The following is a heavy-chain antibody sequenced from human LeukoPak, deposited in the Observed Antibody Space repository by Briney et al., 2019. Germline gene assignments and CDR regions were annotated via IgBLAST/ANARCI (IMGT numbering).Heavy chain of an antibody. CDR3: ARDQLNLWRGTTGTSSSWVWFDP. CDR1: GYTFTGYY. Sequence: ASVKVSCKASGYTFTGYYMHWVRQAPGQGLEWMGWINPNSGGTNYAQKFQGRVTMTRATSISTAYMELSRLRSDDTAVYYCARDQLNLWRGTTGTSSSWVWFDPWGQGTLVTVSS. V-gene: IGHV1-2*02. J-gene: IGHJ5*02. D-gene: IGHD1-1*01. CDR2: INPNSGGT.